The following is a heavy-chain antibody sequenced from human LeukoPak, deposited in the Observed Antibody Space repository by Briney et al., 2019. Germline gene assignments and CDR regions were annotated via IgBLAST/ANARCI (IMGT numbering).Heavy chain of an antibody. V-gene: IGHV4-31*03. CDR3: ARESTVTRPSFDY. Sequence: SETLSLTCTVSGGSISSGGYYWSWIRQHPGKGLEWFGYIYYSGTTYYNPSLKSRVTIPVDTPKNLFSLKLNSVTAADTAVYYCARESTVTRPSFDYWGQGTLVTVSS. J-gene: IGHJ4*02. D-gene: IGHD4-17*01. CDR1: GGSISSGGYY. CDR2: IYYSGTT.